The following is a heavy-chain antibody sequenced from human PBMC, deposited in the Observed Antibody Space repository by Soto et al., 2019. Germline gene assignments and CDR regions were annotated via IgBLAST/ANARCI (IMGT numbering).Heavy chain of an antibody. D-gene: IGHD1-26*01. Sequence: PSETLSLTCTVSGASMTNYYWSWLRQAPGKALEWIGYIYYSGYTYYNPSLKSPVTISIDTSKNQFSLHLTSVTAADTAVYYCARGLRGSNYYPHVDYWGQGALVTVSS. CDR2: IYYSGYT. CDR1: GASMTNYY. J-gene: IGHJ4*02. V-gene: IGHV4-59*01. CDR3: ARGLRGSNYYPHVDY.